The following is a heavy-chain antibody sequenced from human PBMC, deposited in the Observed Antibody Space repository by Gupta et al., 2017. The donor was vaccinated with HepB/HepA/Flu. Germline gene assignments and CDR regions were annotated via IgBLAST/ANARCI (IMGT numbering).Heavy chain of an antibody. CDR3: ASDSAWGDYFVS. CDR1: GDSVNSNTYY. Sequence: HLQLQESGPGRVKPAETLSLTCIVSGDSVNSNTYYWSWIRQTPGKGLEWIGTIFHTENIYYNPSLKSRITISVDTSRNQVSLKMTSVTAADTAVYYCASDSAWGDYFVSWGLGTLVTVSS. V-gene: IGHV4-39*01. J-gene: IGHJ4*02. D-gene: IGHD3-16*01. CDR2: IFHTENI.